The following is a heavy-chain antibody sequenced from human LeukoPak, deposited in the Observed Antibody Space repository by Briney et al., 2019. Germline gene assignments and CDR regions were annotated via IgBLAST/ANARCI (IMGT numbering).Heavy chain of an antibody. V-gene: IGHV4-61*02. J-gene: IGHJ5*02. CDR3: ARDRVTGWFDP. Sequence: SQTLSLTCTVSGGSVSSGSYYWTWIRQPAGKGLEWNGRIYTSGITNYNPSLKSRVTISLDTSKNQFSLKLSSVTAADTAVYYCARDRVTGWFDPWGQGTLVTVSS. CDR2: IYTSGIT. CDR1: GGSVSSGSYY. D-gene: IGHD2-8*02.